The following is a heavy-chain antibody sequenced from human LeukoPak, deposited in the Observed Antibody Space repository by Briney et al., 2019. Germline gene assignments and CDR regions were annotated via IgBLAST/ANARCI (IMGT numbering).Heavy chain of an antibody. CDR3: ARDLEAANTYYFDY. D-gene: IGHD6-13*01. CDR1: GFTVSSSY. CDR2: ISSAGTT. V-gene: IGHV3-66*01. Sequence: PGGSLRLSCAASGFTVSSSYMSWVRQAPGKGLEWVSIISSAGTTYYAGSVKGRFTISRDNSKNTVYLQVNSLRDEDTAVYYCARDLEAANTYYFDYWGQGTMVTVSS. J-gene: IGHJ4*02.